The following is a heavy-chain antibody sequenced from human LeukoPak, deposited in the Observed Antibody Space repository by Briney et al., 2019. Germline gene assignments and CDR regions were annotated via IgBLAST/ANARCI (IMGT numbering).Heavy chain of an antibody. V-gene: IGHV3-66*04. J-gene: IGHJ3*02. D-gene: IGHD3-22*01. CDR1: GFTVSSNY. CDR2: IYSGGST. Sequence: GSLRLSCAASGFTVSSNYMSWVRQAPGKGPEWVSVIYSGGSTYYADSVKGRFTISRDNSKNTLYLQMNSLRAEDTAVYYCARHTNYYDSSGYYENAFDIWGQGTMVTVSS. CDR3: ARHTNYYDSSGYYENAFDI.